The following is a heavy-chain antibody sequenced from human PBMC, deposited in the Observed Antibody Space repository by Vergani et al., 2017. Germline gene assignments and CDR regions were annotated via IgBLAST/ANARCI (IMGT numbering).Heavy chain of an antibody. CDR3: ARAQVLLWFGELFDAFDI. D-gene: IGHD3-10*01. J-gene: IGHJ3*02. V-gene: IGHV3-48*03. CDR2: ISSSGSTI. Sequence: EVQLVESGGGLVQPGGSLRLSCAASGFTFSSYEMNWVRQAPGKGLEWVSYISSSGSTIYYADSVKGRFTISRDNAKNSLYLQMNSLRAEDTAVYYCARAQVLLWFGELFDAFDIWGQGTMVTVSS. CDR1: GFTFSSYE.